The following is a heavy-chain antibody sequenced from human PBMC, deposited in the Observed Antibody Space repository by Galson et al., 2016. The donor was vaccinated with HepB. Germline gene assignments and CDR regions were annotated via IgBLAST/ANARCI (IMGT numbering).Heavy chain of an antibody. Sequence: SVKVSCKVFGYTLTNLSMHWVRQAPGKGLERMGAFDPEDGETIYAQKFQGRLTMTEDTSTETAYMALISLRSEEPALYYCATGLGSALEDWGQGTLITVSS. CDR2: FDPEDGET. V-gene: IGHV1-24*01. J-gene: IGHJ4*02. CDR3: ATGLGSALED. CDR1: GYTLTNLS. D-gene: IGHD7-27*01.